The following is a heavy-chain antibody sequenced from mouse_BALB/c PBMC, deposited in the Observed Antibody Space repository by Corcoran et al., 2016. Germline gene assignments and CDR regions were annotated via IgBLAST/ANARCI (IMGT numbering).Heavy chain of an antibody. Sequence: VQLQQSGAELVRPGALVKLSCKASGFNIKDYYMHWVKQRPEQGLEWIGWIDPENGNTIYDPKFQGKASITADTSSNTAYLQLSSLTSEDTAVYYCAALMITNAYWGQGTLVTVSA. D-gene: IGHD2-4*01. CDR3: AALMITNAY. CDR1: GFNIKDYY. J-gene: IGHJ3*01. V-gene: IGHV14-1*02. CDR2: IDPENGNT.